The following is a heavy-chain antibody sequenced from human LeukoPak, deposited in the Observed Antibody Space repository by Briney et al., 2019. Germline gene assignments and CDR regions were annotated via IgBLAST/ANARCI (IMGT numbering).Heavy chain of an antibody. D-gene: IGHD3-22*01. V-gene: IGHV3-23*01. Sequence: GGSLRLSCAASGFTFSSYAMSWVRQAPGKGLEWVSAISGSGGSTYYADSVKGRFTISRDNSKNTLYLQMNSLRAEDTAVYYCAKSYRYDSSGTYDYWGQGTLATVSS. CDR3: AKSYRYDSSGTYDY. CDR2: ISGSGGST. CDR1: GFTFSSYA. J-gene: IGHJ4*02.